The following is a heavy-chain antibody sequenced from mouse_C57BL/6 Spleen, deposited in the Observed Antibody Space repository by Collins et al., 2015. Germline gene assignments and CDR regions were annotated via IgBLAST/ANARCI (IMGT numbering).Heavy chain of an antibody. Sequence: EVQLQQSGPELVKPGASVKISCKASGYTFTDYYMNWVKQSHGKSLEWIGDINPNNGGTSYNQKFKGKATLTVDKSSSTAYMELRSLTSEDSAVYYCARRDYDYALNAMDYWGQGTSVTVSS. V-gene: IGHV1-26*01. CDR3: ARRDYDYALNAMDY. CDR1: GYTFTDYY. D-gene: IGHD2-4*01. J-gene: IGHJ4*01. CDR2: INPNNGGT.